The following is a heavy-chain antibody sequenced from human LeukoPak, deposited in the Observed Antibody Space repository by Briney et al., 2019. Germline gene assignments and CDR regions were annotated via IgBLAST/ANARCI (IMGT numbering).Heavy chain of an antibody. J-gene: IGHJ6*02. CDR2: IYWDSSRR. CDR1: GFTFNDNA. V-gene: IGHV3-9*01. D-gene: IGHD4-11*01. Sequence: AGGSLRLSCAASGFTFNDNARIGVGRVQGRGWGWVSGIYWDSSRRDYADSVKGRFTISRDNAKNSLYLQMNSLRVEDTALYYCVKEVNPGGMDVCGQGTMVTVSS. CDR3: VKEVNPGGMDV.